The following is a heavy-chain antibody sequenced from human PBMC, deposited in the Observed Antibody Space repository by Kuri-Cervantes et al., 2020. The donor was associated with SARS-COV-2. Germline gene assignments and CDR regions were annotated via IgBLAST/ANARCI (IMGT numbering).Heavy chain of an antibody. CDR3: AKXRVGVQDF. Sequence: GGSLRXXCAXSGFXFSRTDMXWVRXXPGKGXEWXXXISXDGKNXXXIXSGXGRFTIXRDNSXNTLXXXMXXXRXEDTAMYYCAKXRVGVQDFWGQGTLVTVSS. CDR2: ISXDGKNX. J-gene: IGHJ4*02. V-gene: IGHV3-30*18. D-gene: IGHD2-21*01. CDR1: GFXFSRTD.